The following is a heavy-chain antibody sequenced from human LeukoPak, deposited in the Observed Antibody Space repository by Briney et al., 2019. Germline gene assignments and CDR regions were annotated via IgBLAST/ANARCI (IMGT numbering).Heavy chain of an antibody. J-gene: IGHJ3*02. CDR2: IGTAGDT. Sequence: GGSLRLSCAASGIDFSSYDMHWVCQTTGKGLEWVSTIGTAGDTYYPGSVKGRFTISRENAKNSLYLQMNSLRAGDTAVYHCARGADAFDIWGQGTMVTVSS. CDR3: ARGADAFDI. CDR1: GIDFSSYD. V-gene: IGHV3-13*04.